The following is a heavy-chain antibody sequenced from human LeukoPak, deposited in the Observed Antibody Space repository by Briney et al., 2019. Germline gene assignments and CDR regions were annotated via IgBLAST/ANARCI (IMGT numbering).Heavy chain of an antibody. Sequence: GGFLRLSCAASGFTFSSYWMRWVRQAPGKGLGWVANIKLDRSEKCYVDSVKGRFTISRDNAKNSMYLQMNSLRAEDTAVYYCARDRPARTDAFDIWGQGTMVTVSP. CDR1: GFTFSSYW. CDR3: ARDRPARTDAFDI. D-gene: IGHD6-6*01. V-gene: IGHV3-7*01. J-gene: IGHJ3*02. CDR2: IKLDRSEK.